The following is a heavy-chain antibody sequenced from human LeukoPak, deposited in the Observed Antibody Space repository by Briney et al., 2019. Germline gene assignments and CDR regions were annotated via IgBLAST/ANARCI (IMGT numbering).Heavy chain of an antibody. CDR3: ARRGWGFGEPKRDHDTFDI. V-gene: IGHV5-51*01. D-gene: IGHD3-10*01. CDR1: GYSFTNYW. J-gene: IGHJ3*02. Sequence: GESLKISCEGSGYSFTNYWIAWVRQMPGQGLEWMGIIYPGDSDARYSPSFQGQVTISVDKSISTTYLRWNSLKASDTAMNYCARRGWGFGEPKRDHDTFDIWGQGTVVTVSS. CDR2: IYPGDSDA.